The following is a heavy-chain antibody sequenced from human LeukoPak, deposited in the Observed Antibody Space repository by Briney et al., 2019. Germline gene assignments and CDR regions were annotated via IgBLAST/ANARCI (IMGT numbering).Heavy chain of an antibody. CDR2: ISSSSSYI. CDR3: ARDHRYDFWSGYYPVLYYYYYMDV. CDR1: GFTFSSYS. V-gene: IGHV3-21*01. Sequence: GGSLRLSCAASGFTFSSYSMNWVRQAPGKGLEWVSSISSSSSYIYYADSVKGRFTISRDNAKNSLYLQMNSLRAEDTAVYYCARDHRYDFWSGYYPVLYYYYYMDVWGKGTTVTVSS. D-gene: IGHD3-3*01. J-gene: IGHJ6*03.